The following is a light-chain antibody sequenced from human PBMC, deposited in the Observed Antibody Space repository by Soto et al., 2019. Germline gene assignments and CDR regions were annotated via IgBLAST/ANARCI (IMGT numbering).Light chain of an antibody. CDR2: AAS. CDR3: QQLNSYPQT. Sequence: DIQMTHSPSSVPASVCDRVTITSRASQGIRTWLAWYQQKPGEAPKLLIFAASSLRGGVPSRFSGSGSGTDFTLTISNLQPEDSATYFCQQLNSYPQTFGQGTRLEIK. CDR1: QGIRTW. V-gene: IGKV1D-12*01. J-gene: IGKJ5*01.